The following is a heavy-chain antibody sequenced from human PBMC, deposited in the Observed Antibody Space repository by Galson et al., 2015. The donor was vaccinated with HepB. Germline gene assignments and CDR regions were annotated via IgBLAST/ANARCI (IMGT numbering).Heavy chain of an antibody. V-gene: IGHV3-23*01. CDR2: ISGSGGST. CDR1: GFTFSSYA. D-gene: IGHD5-18*01. CDR3: AQRGYSYGYGY. Sequence: SLRLSCAASGFTFSSYAMSWVRQAPGKGLEWVSAISGSGGSTYYADSVKGRFTISRDNSKNTLYLQMSSLRAEDTAVYYCAQRGYSYGYGYWGQGTLVTVSS. J-gene: IGHJ4*02.